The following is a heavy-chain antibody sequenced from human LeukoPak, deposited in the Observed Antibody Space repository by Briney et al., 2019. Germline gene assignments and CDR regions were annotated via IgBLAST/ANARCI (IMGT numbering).Heavy chain of an antibody. CDR3: AKDQGIGNSWSLRGDLDI. CDR2: ISGYSSVI. Sequence: PGGSLRLSCAASGFTSINYGMTWVRQAPGKGLEWVSVISGYSSVIYYADSVKGRFTISRDNSKNTLYLQMNSLRADDTAVYYCAKDQGIGNSWSLRGDLDIWGGGTLVTVSS. CDR1: GFTSINYG. D-gene: IGHD1-26*01. V-gene: IGHV3-23*01. J-gene: IGHJ3*02.